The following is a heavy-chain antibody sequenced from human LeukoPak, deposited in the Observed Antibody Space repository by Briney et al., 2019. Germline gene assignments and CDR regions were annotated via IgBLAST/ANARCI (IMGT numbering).Heavy chain of an antibody. V-gene: IGHV3-21*01. CDR1: GFTFSNYN. Sequence: GGPLRLSCAAPGFTFSNYNMNWVRQAPGKVLEWISSITSSSSYKFYADSVKGRFTISRDNAKNSLYLQMNSLRAEDTAVYYCARDPYSGAYYEGYYYYYMDVWGKGTTVTVSS. CDR2: ITSSSSYK. CDR3: ARDPYSGAYYEGYYYYYMDV. D-gene: IGHD1-26*01. J-gene: IGHJ6*03.